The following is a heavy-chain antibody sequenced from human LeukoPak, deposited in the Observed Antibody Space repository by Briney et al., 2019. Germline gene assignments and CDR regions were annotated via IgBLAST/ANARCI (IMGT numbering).Heavy chain of an antibody. CDR3: ARGKYYDSSGYLGN. CDR2: MNPNSGNT. D-gene: IGHD3-22*01. J-gene: IGHJ4*02. CDR1: GYTFTSYD. V-gene: IGHV1-8*01. Sequence: ASVKVSCKASGYTFTSYDINWVRQASGQGLEWMGWMNPNSGNTGYAQKFQGRVTMTRNTSISTAYMELSRLRSDDRAVYYCARGKYYDSSGYLGNWGQGTLVTVSS.